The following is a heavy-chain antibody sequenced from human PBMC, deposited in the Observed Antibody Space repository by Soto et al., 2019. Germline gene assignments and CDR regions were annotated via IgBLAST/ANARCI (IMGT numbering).Heavy chain of an antibody. CDR2: IYHSGGG. D-gene: IGHD2-2*01. CDR3: ARDSAAPVDRHYFEY. V-gene: IGHV4-31*03. CDR1: VVSVISGGHY. Sequence: PSETLSLTCSFSVVSVISGGHYCNWIGQFPGKGLEWIGYIYHSGGGYYNPSLKSRASMSVDTSKNEFSLRLASVTAADTAVYFCARDSAAPVDRHYFEYLGQAALVTGSS. J-gene: IGHJ4*02.